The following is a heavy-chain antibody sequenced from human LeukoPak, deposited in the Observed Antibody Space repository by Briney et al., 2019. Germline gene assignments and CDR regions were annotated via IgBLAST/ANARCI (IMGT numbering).Heavy chain of an antibody. D-gene: IGHD1-26*01. CDR3: AKGEASYSGSYYLVDY. CDR2: ISGSGCIT. J-gene: IGHJ4*02. V-gene: IGHV3-23*01. Sequence: GGSLRLLCAASGFTFRSYALSWVRQARGKGLEWVSAISGSGCITYYADFMKGRFTISRDNSKTTLYLQMNSLRAEDTAVYYCAKGEASYSGSYYLVDYWGQGTLVTVSS. CDR1: GFTFRSYA.